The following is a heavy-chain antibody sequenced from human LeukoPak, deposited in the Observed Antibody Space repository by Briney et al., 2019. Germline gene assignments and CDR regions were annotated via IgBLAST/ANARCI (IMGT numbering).Heavy chain of an antibody. Sequence: ASVKVSCKASGGTFSSYAISWVRQAPGQGLEWMGGIIPIFGTANYAQKFQGRVTITADKSTSTAYMELSSLRSEDTAVYYCAREEVAVAGTSPLDYWGQGTLVTVSS. J-gene: IGHJ4*02. CDR3: AREEVAVAGTSPLDY. V-gene: IGHV1-69*06. CDR2: IIPIFGTA. CDR1: GGTFSSYA. D-gene: IGHD6-19*01.